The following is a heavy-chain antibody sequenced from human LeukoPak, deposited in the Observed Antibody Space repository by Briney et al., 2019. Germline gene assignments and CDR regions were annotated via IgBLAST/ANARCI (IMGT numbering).Heavy chain of an antibody. V-gene: IGHV1-18*01. D-gene: IGHD3-22*01. Sequence: ASVKVSCKASGYTFINYDFSWVRQAPGQGLEWMGWISTYNGNTNYAQKLQGRVTMTTDTSTSTAYMELSSLRSDDTAVYYCARDERYDSSGYPFDYWGQGTLVTVSS. CDR1: GYTFINYD. J-gene: IGHJ4*02. CDR3: ARDERYDSSGYPFDY. CDR2: ISTYNGNT.